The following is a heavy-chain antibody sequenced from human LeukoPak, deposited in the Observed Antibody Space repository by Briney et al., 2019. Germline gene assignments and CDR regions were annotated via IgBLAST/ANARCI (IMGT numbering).Heavy chain of an antibody. CDR1: GGSISSYY. J-gene: IGHJ5*02. CDR2: IHYTGST. V-gene: IGHV4-59*01. Sequence: SETLSLTCTVSGGSISSYYWSWIRQSPGKGLECIGYIHYTGSTNYNPSLKSRVTISVETSKNQFSLKFKSVTAADTAVYYCARGGYYGSGNDFRFDPWGQGTLVTVSS. CDR3: ARGGYYGSGNDFRFDP. D-gene: IGHD3-10*01.